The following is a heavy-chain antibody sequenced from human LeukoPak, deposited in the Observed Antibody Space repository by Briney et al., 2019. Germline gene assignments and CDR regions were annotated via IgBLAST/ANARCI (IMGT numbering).Heavy chain of an antibody. J-gene: IGHJ4*02. CDR3: ARDTYSIAE. V-gene: IGHV3-74*01. Sequence: GGSLRLSCAASGFPFSDYWMHWVRQAPGKGLVWVSPIQSDRGTTNYADSVKGRFTISRDNAKNTVYLQMNSLRVEDTAVYYCARDTYSIAEWGQGTLVTVSS. CDR1: GFPFSDYW. D-gene: IGHD1-26*01. CDR2: IQSDRGTT.